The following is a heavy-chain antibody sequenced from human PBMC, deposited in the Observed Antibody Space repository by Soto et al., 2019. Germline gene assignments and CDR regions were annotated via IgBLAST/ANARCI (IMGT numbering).Heavy chain of an antibody. D-gene: IGHD3-10*01. V-gene: IGHV4-59*01. J-gene: IGHJ4*02. CDR2: VYHSGVT. CDR3: ATRPSGVWEAVFDY. CDR1: RGSISSYY. Sequence: SETLSLTCTVSRGSISSYYWSWIRQPPGKGPEWIGYVYHSGVTNYNPSLESRVTISLDTSKNQFSLKLNSVTAADTAVYYCATRPSGVWEAVFDYGSQGTLVNFSP.